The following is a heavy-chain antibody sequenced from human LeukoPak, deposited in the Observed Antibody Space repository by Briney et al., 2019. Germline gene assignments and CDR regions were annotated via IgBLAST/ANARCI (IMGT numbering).Heavy chain of an antibody. CDR3: AKFVGSGWYNFDY. V-gene: IGHV3-23*01. CDR2: ISGSDGST. Sequence: GGSLRLSCAASGFTFSSYAMSWVRQAPGKGLEWFSAISGSDGSTYYADSVKGRFTISSDNSKNTLYLQMNSLRVEDTAVYYCAKFVGSGWYNFDYWGQGTLVTVSS. CDR1: GFTFSSYA. D-gene: IGHD6-19*01. J-gene: IGHJ4*02.